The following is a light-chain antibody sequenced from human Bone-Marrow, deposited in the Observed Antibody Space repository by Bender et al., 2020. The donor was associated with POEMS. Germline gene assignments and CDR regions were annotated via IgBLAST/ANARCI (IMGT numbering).Light chain of an antibody. CDR3: RSYTRSSTRV. J-gene: IGLJ2*01. CDR1: SSDVGGYNY. CDR2: DVS. Sequence: QSALTQPASVSGSPGQSITISCTGTSSDVGGYNYVSWFQQHPGKAPKLMIYDVSHRPSGVSNRFSGSKSGNTASLTISGLQAEDEAAYYCRSYTRSSTRVFGGGTKVTVL. V-gene: IGLV2-14*03.